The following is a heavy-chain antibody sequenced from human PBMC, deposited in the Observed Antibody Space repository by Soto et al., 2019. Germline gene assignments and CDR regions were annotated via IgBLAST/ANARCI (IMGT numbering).Heavy chain of an antibody. J-gene: IGHJ6*02. Sequence: QVQLVQSGAEVKKPGASVKVSCKASGYTFTGYYMHWVRQAPGQGLEWMGWINPNSGGTNYAQKFQGRVTMTRDTSISTAYMELSRLRSDDTAVYYCARGGLPPSQLFGVVSTSSGQDYYGMDVWGQGTTVTVSS. CDR2: INPNSGGT. V-gene: IGHV1-2*02. CDR3: ARGGLPPSQLFGVVSTSSGQDYYGMDV. D-gene: IGHD3-3*01. CDR1: GYTFTGYY.